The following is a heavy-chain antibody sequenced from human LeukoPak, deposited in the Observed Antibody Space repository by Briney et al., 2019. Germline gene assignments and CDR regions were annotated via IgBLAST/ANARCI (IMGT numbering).Heavy chain of an antibody. V-gene: IGHV3-74*01. CDR1: GFSFSSYW. Sequence: PAGSLRLSCAASGFSFSSYWMHWVRQAPGKGLAWVSRVNSDGTGTTYADSVEGRFTISRDNAKNTVYLQMNSLRAEDTAIYYCIRTLIVATSPYMDVWGKGTTVTVSS. J-gene: IGHJ6*03. D-gene: IGHD5-12*01. CDR3: IRTLIVATSPYMDV. CDR2: VNSDGTGT.